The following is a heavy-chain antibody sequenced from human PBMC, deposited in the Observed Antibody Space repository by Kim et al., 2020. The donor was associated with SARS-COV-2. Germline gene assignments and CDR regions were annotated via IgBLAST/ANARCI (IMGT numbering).Heavy chain of an antibody. D-gene: IGHD3-10*01. CDR3: ARARGLYYFDY. Sequence: NTDYSPSLESRVTISGDTSKNQFSLNLSSVTAADTAVYYCARARGLYYFDYWGQGTLVTVSS. J-gene: IGHJ4*02. CDR2: NT. V-gene: IGHV4-31*02.